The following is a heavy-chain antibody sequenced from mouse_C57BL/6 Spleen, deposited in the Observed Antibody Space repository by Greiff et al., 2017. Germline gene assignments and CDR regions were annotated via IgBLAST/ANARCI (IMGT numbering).Heavy chain of an antibody. J-gene: IGHJ3*01. CDR3: ARRGAELGPFAY. D-gene: IGHD4-1*01. CDR1: GYTFTSYW. Sequence: QVQLQQPGAELVKPGASVTLSCKASGYTFTSYWMHWVKQRPGQGLEWIGMIHPNSGSTNYNEKFKSKATLTVDKSSSTDYMQLSSLTSEDSAVYYCARRGAELGPFAYWGQGTLVTVSA. CDR2: IHPNSGST. V-gene: IGHV1-64*01.